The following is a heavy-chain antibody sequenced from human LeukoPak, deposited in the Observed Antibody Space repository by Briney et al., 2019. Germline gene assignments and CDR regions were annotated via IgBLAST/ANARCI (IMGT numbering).Heavy chain of an antibody. Sequence: GGSLRLSCAASGFTFSSYAMSWVRQAPGKGLEWVSGFSGGGSSTYYADSVKGRFSISRDISKNTLYLQMNILRAEDTAVYYCSSXQDLGXHYDNWXQGTLVTVSS. CDR2: FSGGGSST. CDR3: SSXQDLGXHYDN. J-gene: IGHJ4*02. V-gene: IGHV3-23*01. CDR1: GFTFSSYA.